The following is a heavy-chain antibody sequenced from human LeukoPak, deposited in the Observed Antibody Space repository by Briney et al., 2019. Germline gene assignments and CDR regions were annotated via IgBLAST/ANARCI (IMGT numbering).Heavy chain of an antibody. V-gene: IGHV3-23*01. D-gene: IGHD4-17*01. J-gene: IGHJ4*02. CDR2: ISDSGDST. CDR1: GFSFSSYG. Sequence: GGSLRLSCAASGFSFSSYGMSWVRQAPGKGLEWVSGISDSGDSTYYADSVKGRFTISRDISKNTLFLQMNSLRAEDTAVYYCAKRDTVTTRGHFDYWGQGTLVTVSS. CDR3: AKRDTVTTRGHFDY.